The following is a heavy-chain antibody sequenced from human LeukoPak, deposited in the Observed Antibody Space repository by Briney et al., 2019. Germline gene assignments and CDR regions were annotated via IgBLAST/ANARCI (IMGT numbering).Heavy chain of an antibody. Sequence: PGGSLRLSCAASGFTFSSYWMSWVRQAPGKGLEWVANIKQDGSEKYYVDSVKGRFTISRDHAKNSLYLQMNSLRAEDTAVYYCARLDYYGSGSYQVDYWGQGTLVTVSS. CDR3: ARLDYYGSGSYQVDY. J-gene: IGHJ4*02. CDR1: GFTFSSYW. V-gene: IGHV3-7*03. D-gene: IGHD3-10*01. CDR2: IKQDGSEK.